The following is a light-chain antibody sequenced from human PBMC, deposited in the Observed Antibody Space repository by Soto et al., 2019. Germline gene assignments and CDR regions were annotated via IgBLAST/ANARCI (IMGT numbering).Light chain of an antibody. CDR3: QQYNNWPTIT. CDR1: HSVSSN. Sequence: EIVMTQSPATLSVSPGERATLSCRASHSVSSNLAWYQQKPGQAPRLLIYGASTRATGITARFSGSGSGTECTITISSLQSEDFAVYYCQQYNNWPTITFGQGTRLEIK. V-gene: IGKV3-15*01. CDR2: GAS. J-gene: IGKJ5*01.